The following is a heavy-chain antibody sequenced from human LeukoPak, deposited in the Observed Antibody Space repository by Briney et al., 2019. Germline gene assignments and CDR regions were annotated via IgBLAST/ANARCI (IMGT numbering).Heavy chain of an antibody. D-gene: IGHD3-9*01. Sequence: PGRSLTLSCAASGFTFTNYGMHWVRQAPGKGLEWVAVIWYDGSDKYYADSVKGRFTISRDNSKNTLYLQMSSLRAEDTAVYYCARHVWLQPFDYWGQGTLVTVSS. J-gene: IGHJ4*02. CDR2: IWYDGSDK. CDR3: ARHVWLQPFDY. CDR1: GFTFTNYG. V-gene: IGHV3-33*01.